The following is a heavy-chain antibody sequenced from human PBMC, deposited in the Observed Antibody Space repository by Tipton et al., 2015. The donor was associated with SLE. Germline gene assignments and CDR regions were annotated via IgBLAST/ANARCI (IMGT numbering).Heavy chain of an antibody. CDR2: IRYDGSVQ. J-gene: IGHJ3*02. D-gene: IGHD1-26*01. CDR1: GFTFSSYA. Sequence: SLRLSCAASGFTFSSYAMHWVRQAPGKGLEWVAFIRYDGSVQYYTDSVKGRFSISKDNSKNILSLQMNSLGAEDTAVYYCAKDAFTGSYESFDIWGQGTMVTVPS. CDR3: AKDAFTGSYESFDI. V-gene: IGHV3-30*02.